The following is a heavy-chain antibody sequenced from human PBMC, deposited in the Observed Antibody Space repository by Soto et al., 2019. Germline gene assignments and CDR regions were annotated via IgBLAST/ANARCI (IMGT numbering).Heavy chain of an antibody. V-gene: IGHV3-30*18. CDR1: GFTFSSYG. CDR3: AKAQGYCSSTSCREAYYYYGMDV. D-gene: IGHD2-2*01. Sequence: QVQLVESGGGVVQPGRSLRLSCVASGFTFSSYGMHWVRQAQGKGLEWVAVISYDGNNKYHVDSVKGRFTISRDNSKNTLFLQMNSLRAEDTAVYYCAKAQGYCSSTSCREAYYYYGMDVWGQGTTVTVSS. CDR2: ISYDGNNK. J-gene: IGHJ6*02.